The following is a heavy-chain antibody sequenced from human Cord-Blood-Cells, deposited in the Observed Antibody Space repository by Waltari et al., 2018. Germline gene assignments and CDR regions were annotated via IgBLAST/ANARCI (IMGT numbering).Heavy chain of an antibody. D-gene: IGHD6-6*01. Sequence: QVQLVQSGAEVKKPGSPVKVSCKASGGTFSSYSISRVRQGPGQGLEWMGGIIPIFGTANYAQKFQGRVTITADKSTSTAYMELSSLRSEDTAVYYCARDLHEQLVPLYYFDYWGQGTLVTVSS. V-gene: IGHV1-69*06. J-gene: IGHJ4*02. CDR1: GGTFSSYS. CDR3: ARDLHEQLVPLYYFDY. CDR2: IIPIFGTA.